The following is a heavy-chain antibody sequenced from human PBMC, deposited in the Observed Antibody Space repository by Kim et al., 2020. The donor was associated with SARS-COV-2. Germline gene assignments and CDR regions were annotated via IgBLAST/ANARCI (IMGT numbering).Heavy chain of an antibody. D-gene: IGHD1-1*01. V-gene: IGHV6-1*01. Sequence: SQTLSLTCAISGDSVSNNRAAWNWIRQSPSRGLEWLGRTYYKSKWYIDYAVSIKSRVLINSDTSKNQFSLHLRSVTPEDTAVYYCARDEALDVYFTHWGQGTPVSVSS. J-gene: IGHJ4*02. CDR2: TYYKSKWYI. CDR1: GDSVSNNRAA. CDR3: ARDEALDVYFTH.